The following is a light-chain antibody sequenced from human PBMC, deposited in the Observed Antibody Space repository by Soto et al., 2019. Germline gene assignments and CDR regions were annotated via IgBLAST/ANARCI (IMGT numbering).Light chain of an antibody. CDR1: QDISSL. J-gene: IGKJ2*01. Sequence: DIQMTQSPSSLSASIGDRVTITCRARQDISSLLAWYQQKPGKAPKLLIYTASTLQIGVPSRFRGSGYGTDFNLTISNLQPEDFATYYCQQTSGFPPTFGQGTRLRMK. V-gene: IGKV1-12*01. CDR3: QQTSGFPPT. CDR2: TAS.